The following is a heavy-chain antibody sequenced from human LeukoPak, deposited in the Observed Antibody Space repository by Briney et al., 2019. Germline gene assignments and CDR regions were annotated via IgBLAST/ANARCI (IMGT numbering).Heavy chain of an antibody. Sequence: GGSLRLSCAASGFTFSSFGMHWVRQAPGKGLEWVAFIRYDGTDKYYADSVKGRFTISRDNSKNTLYLQMNSLRPADTAVYYCAPRVVVITAPFDYWGQGTLVTVSS. D-gene: IGHD2-21*01. CDR1: GFTFSSFG. CDR3: APRVVVITAPFDY. CDR2: IRYDGTDK. J-gene: IGHJ4*02. V-gene: IGHV3-30*02.